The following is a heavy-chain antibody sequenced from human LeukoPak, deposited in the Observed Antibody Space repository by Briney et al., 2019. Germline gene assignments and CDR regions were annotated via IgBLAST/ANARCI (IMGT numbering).Heavy chain of an antibody. J-gene: IGHJ4*02. CDR3: AEDREWLSPLDY. Sequence: GRSLRLSCAASGFAFSSYGMHWARQAPGKGVEWVAGIYYDGSEKYYADSVKGPFSISTHNSNNTLYFQVNSLRAEHTAVYYCAEDREWLSPLDYWGQGTLVTVSS. CDR2: IYYDGSEK. D-gene: IGHD2-8*01. V-gene: IGHV3-30*18. CDR1: GFAFSSYG.